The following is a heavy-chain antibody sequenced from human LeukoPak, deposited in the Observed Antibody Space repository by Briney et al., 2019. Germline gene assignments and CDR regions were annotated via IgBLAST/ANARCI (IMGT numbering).Heavy chain of an antibody. D-gene: IGHD2-21*02. J-gene: IGHJ3*02. CDR2: IYSSGST. CDR3: ARVIVGTASDAYDAFDI. CDR1: GFTFSSYW. Sequence: PGGSLRLSCAAFGFTFSSYWMSWVRQAPGKGLEWVSIIYSSGSTYYADSVKGRFTISRDNSKNMLSLQMNSLRAEDSAAYYCARVIVGTASDAYDAFDIWGQGTMVTVSS. V-gene: IGHV3-66*01.